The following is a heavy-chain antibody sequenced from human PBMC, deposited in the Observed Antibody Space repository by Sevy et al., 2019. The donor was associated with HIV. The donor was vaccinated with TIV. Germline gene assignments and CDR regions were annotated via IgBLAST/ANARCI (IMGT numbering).Heavy chain of an antibody. CDR2: IYSGGAT. V-gene: IGHV3-53*01. J-gene: IGHJ4*02. CDR3: ARGGLHSYWFRSFDY. CDR1: GLTVSSNY. D-gene: IGHD1-26*01. Sequence: GGCLRLSCAVSGLTVSSNYMSWVRQAPGKGLEWVSLIYSGGATYYAESVNGRFTISGDYSKNTRYLQMDSLSAEDAAVYYCARGGLHSYWFRSFDYWGRGTMVSVSS.